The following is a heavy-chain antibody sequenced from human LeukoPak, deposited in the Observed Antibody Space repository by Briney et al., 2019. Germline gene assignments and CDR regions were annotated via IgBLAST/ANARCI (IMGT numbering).Heavy chain of an antibody. V-gene: IGHV4-4*02. CDR2: IYHSGST. J-gene: IGHJ5*02. D-gene: IGHD3-10*01. CDR3: ARSMVRGDIAYNWFDP. Sequence: SGTLSLTCAVSGGSISSSNWWSWVRQPPGKGLEWIGEIYHSGSTNYNPSLKSRVTISVDKSKNQFSLKLSSVTAADTAVYYCARSMVRGDIAYNWFDPWGQGTLVTVSS. CDR1: GGSISSSNW.